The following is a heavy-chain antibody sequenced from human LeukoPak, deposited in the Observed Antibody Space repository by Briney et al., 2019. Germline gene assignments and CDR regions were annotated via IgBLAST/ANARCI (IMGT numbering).Heavy chain of an antibody. Sequence: SVKVSCKASGGTFSSYAISWVRQAPGQGLEWMGGIIPIFGTANYAQKLQGRVTMTTDTSTSTAYMELRSLRSDDTAVYYCATSNYVAAALGYFDYWGQGTLVTVSS. V-gene: IGHV1-69*05. D-gene: IGHD6-13*01. CDR3: ATSNYVAAALGYFDY. J-gene: IGHJ4*02. CDR2: IIPIFGTA. CDR1: GGTFSSYA.